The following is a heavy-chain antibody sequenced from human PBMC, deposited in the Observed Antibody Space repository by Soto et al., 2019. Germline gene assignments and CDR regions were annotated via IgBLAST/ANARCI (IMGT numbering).Heavy chain of an antibody. CDR3: ARDPHYDSSGYADY. V-gene: IGHV3-11*05. Sequence: QVQLVESGGGLVKPGGSLRLSCAASGFTFSDYYMSWIRQAPGKGLEWVSYISSSSSYTNYADSVKGRFTISRDNAKNSLYLQMNSLRAEDTAVYYCARDPHYDSSGYADYWGQGTLVTVSS. J-gene: IGHJ4*02. D-gene: IGHD3-22*01. CDR1: GFTFSDYY. CDR2: ISSSSSYT.